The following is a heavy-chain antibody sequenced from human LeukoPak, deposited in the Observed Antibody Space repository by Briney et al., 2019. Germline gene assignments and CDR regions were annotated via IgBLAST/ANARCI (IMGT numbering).Heavy chain of an antibody. Sequence: GGSLRLSCAASGFTFDDYAMHWVRQAPGKGLEWVSGISWNSGSIGYADSVKGRFTISRDNAKNSLYLQMNSLRAEDTALYYCAKGGITPSDAFDIWGQGTMVTVSS. CDR2: ISWNSGSI. V-gene: IGHV3-9*01. J-gene: IGHJ3*02. CDR3: AKGGITPSDAFDI. D-gene: IGHD1-14*01. CDR1: GFTFDDYA.